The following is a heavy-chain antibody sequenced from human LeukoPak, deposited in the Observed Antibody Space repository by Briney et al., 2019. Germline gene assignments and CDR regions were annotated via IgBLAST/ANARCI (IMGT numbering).Heavy chain of an antibody. CDR1: GFTFSSYG. Sequence: PGGSLRLSCAASGFTFSSYGMHWVRQAPGKGLEWVAFIQYDGSNKYYADSVKGRFTISRDNSKNTLYLQMSSRRGEDTAVYYCASEVGATGDYWGQGTLVTVSS. CDR3: ASEVGATGDY. CDR2: IQYDGSNK. J-gene: IGHJ4*02. D-gene: IGHD1-26*01. V-gene: IGHV3-30*02.